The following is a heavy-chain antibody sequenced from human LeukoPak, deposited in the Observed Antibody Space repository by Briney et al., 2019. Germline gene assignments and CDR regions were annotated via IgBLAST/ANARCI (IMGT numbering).Heavy chain of an antibody. V-gene: IGHV5-51*01. Sequence: PGESLKISCKGSGYNFASYWIGWVRQMPGKGLEWMGIIFPDDSDTGYSPSFQGQVTISADKSISTAYLQRSSLKASDTAMYYCARHLSSSYYYYYYMDVWGKGTTVTVSS. CDR1: GYNFASYW. D-gene: IGHD6-6*01. CDR3: ARHLSSSYYYYYYMDV. CDR2: IFPDDSDT. J-gene: IGHJ6*03.